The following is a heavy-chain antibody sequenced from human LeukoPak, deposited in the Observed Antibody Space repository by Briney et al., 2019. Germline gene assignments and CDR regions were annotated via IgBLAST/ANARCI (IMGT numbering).Heavy chain of an antibody. CDR2: ISSSSSYI. D-gene: IGHD3-22*01. J-gene: IGHJ4*02. CDR3: ARGRYYASSGTNFDY. CDR1: GFNFSSYS. Sequence: PGGSLRLSCAASGFNFSSYSVNWVRQAPGKGLEWVSSISSSSSYIYYADSLKGRFTISRDNAKNSLSLQMNRLRAEDTAVYYCARGRYYASSGTNFDYWGQGNLVTASS. V-gene: IGHV3-21*01.